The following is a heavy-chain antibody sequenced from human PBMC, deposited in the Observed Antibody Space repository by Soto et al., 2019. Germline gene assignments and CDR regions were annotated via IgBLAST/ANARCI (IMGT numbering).Heavy chain of an antibody. D-gene: IGHD5-12*01. V-gene: IGHV2-5*02. CDR1: GFSHSTNGMG. CDR3: ARLSRGVYDLDRLWEKFDY. CDR2: IYWDDDK. Sequence: QITVKESGLTLVKPTQTLTLTCTFSGFSHSTNGMGVGWIRQSPGKALEWLALIYWDDDKRYSPSLRSRITTTQDTSKNLVDLTMTKMDPVDTATYSCARLSRGVYDLDRLWEKFDYWGQGTLVIVSS. J-gene: IGHJ4*02.